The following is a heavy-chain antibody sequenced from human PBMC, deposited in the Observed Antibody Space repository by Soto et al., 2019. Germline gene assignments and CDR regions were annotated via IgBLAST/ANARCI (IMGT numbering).Heavy chain of an antibody. V-gene: IGHV1-18*01. D-gene: IGHD2-15*01. CDR3: VVAAQPYYFDY. J-gene: IGHJ4*02. CDR2: ISAYNGNT. Sequence: QVQLVQSGAEVKKPWASVKVSCKASGYTFTSYGISWVRQAPGQGLEWMGWISAYNGNTNYAHKLQRRVTMTTDTSTSTAYMELRSLRSDDTAVYYCVVAAQPYYFDYWGQGTLVTVSS. CDR1: GYTFTSYG.